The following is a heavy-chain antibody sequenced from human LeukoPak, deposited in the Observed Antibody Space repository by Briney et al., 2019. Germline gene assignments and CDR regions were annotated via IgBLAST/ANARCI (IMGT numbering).Heavy chain of an antibody. CDR1: GGTFSSYA. CDR2: IIPIFGTA. V-gene: IGHV1-69*05. D-gene: IGHD3-22*01. CDR3: ARGPYYYDSSRVFDY. Sequence: ASVKVSCKASGGTFSSYAISWVRQAPGQGLESMGGIIPIFGTANYAQKFQGRVTITTDESTSTAYMELSSLRSEDTAVYYCARGPYYYDSSRVFDYWGQGTLVTVSS. J-gene: IGHJ4*02.